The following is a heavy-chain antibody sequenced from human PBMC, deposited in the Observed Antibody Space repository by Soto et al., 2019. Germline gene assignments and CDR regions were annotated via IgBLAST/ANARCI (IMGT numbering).Heavy chain of an antibody. CDR2: IIPIFGTA. Sequence: QVQLVQSGAEVKKPGSSVKVSCKASGGTFSSYAISWVRQAPGQGLEWMGGIIPIFGTANYAQKFQGRVTITADESTSTAYMELSSLRSEDTALYYCSSQYGSGSYRLNWFDPWGQGNLVTVSS. CDR1: GGTFSSYA. D-gene: IGHD3-10*01. CDR3: SSQYGSGSYRLNWFDP. V-gene: IGHV1-69*01. J-gene: IGHJ5*02.